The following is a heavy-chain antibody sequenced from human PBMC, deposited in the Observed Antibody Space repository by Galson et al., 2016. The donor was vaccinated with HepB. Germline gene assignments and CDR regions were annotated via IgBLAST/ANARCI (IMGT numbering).Heavy chain of an antibody. Sequence: SLRLSCAASGFTFSSYAMSWVRQAPGKGLEFVSGFSGAYTYYADSVKGRFTISRDNSKNTLHLQVNSLTAEDTAVYYCAKRARDGYNSPLDYWGQGILVTVSS. D-gene: IGHD5-24*01. J-gene: IGHJ4*02. CDR1: GFTFSSYA. CDR3: AKRARDGYNSPLDY. V-gene: IGHV3-23*01. CDR2: FSGAYT.